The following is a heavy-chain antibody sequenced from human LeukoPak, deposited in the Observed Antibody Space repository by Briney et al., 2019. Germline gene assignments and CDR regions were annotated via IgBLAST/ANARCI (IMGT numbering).Heavy chain of an antibody. D-gene: IGHD3-3*01. J-gene: IGHJ3*02. CDR1: GLTFSDYY. Sequence: GGSLRLSCAASGLTFSDYYMSWIRQAPGKGLEWVSYISSSGSTIYYADSVKGRFTISRDNAKNSLYLQMNSLRAEDTAVYYCTTFTPPVVTIFGVADAFDIWGQGTMVTVSS. CDR2: ISSSGSTI. CDR3: TTFTPPVVTIFGVADAFDI. V-gene: IGHV3-11*01.